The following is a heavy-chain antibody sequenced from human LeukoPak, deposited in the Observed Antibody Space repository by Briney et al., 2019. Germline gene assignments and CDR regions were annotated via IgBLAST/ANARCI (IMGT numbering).Heavy chain of an antibody. Sequence: ASVKVSCKASGYTFTSYYMHWVRQAPGQGLEWMGIINPSGGSTSYAQKFQGRVTMTRDTSTSTVYMELSSLRSEDTAVYYCARDFFPRGVITLPGYWGQGTLVTVSS. D-gene: IGHD3-10*01. CDR1: GYTFTSYY. J-gene: IGHJ4*02. V-gene: IGHV1-46*01. CDR3: ARDFFPRGVITLPGY. CDR2: INPSGGST.